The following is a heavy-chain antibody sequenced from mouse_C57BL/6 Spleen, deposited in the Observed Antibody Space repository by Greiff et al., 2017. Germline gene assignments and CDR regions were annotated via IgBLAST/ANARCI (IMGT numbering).Heavy chain of an antibody. D-gene: IGHD1-1*01. V-gene: IGHV1-9*01. CDR1: GYTFTGYW. CDR3: ARRGYGSSYDWYFDV. J-gene: IGHJ1*03. CDR2: ILPGSGIT. Sequence: VQLQESGAELMKPGASVKLSCKATGYTFTGYWIEWVKQRPGHGLEWIGEILPGSGITNYNEKFKGKATFTADTSSNTAYMQLSSLTTEDSAIYYCARRGYGSSYDWYFDVWGTGTTVTVSS.